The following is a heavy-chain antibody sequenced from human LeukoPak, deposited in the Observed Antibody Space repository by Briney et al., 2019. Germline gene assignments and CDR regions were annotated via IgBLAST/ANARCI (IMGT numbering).Heavy chain of an antibody. CDR3: ARESRAGYDYVWESYRYTGLDY. V-gene: IGHV3-7*01. CDR2: IKQDGGEK. CDR1: GFTFRSYW. D-gene: IGHD3-16*02. Sequence: GGSLRLSCAASGFTFRSYWMTWVRQTPGKGLEWVANIKQDGGEKYYVASVKGRFTISRDNAKNSLYLQMNSLRAEDTAVYYCARESRAGYDYVWESYRYTGLDYWGQGTLVTVSS. J-gene: IGHJ4*02.